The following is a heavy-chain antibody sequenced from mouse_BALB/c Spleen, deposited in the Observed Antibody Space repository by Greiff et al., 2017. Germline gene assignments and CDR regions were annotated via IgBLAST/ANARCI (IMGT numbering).Heavy chain of an antibody. CDR3: AREYYGSSGGYYAMDY. V-gene: IGHV5-9-4*01. Sequence: EVKVVESGGGLVKPGGSLKLSCAASGFTFSSYAMSWVRQSPEKRLEWVAEISSGGSYTYYPDTVTGRFTISRDNAKNTLYLEMSSLRSEDTAMYYCAREYYGSSGGYYAMDYWGQGTSVTVSS. D-gene: IGHD1-1*01. J-gene: IGHJ4*01. CDR1: GFTFSSYA. CDR2: ISSGGSYT.